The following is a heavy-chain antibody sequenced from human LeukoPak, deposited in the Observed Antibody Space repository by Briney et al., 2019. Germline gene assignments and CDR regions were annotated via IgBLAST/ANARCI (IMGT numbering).Heavy chain of an antibody. Sequence: SVKVSCTASGYTFTAYYIHWVRQAPGQGLEWMGWIDTNTGATKYAQKFQGRVTITRDTSTGTAYMELSSLISGDTALYYCASEAFCAGGSCNVQRVASWGPGTLVTVSS. CDR3: ASEAFCAGGSCNVQRVAS. J-gene: IGHJ4*02. CDR2: IDTNTGAT. V-gene: IGHV1-2*02. CDR1: GYTFTAYY. D-gene: IGHD2-8*02.